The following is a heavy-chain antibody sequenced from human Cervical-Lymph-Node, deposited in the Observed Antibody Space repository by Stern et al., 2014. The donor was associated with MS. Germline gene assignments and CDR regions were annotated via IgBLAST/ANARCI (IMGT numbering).Heavy chain of an antibody. CDR1: GFTFSSYG. CDR2: IWDDGSNK. V-gene: IGHV3-33*01. CDR3: ARDRYSSSWYNYFDY. D-gene: IGHD6-13*01. Sequence: VQLVQSGGGVVQPGRPLRLSCAASGFTFSSYGMHWVRQAPGTGLEWVAVIWDDGSNKDYADSVKGRFTISRDNSKNTLYLQMNSLRAEDTAVYYCARDRYSSSWYNYFDYGGQGTLVTVSS. J-gene: IGHJ4*02.